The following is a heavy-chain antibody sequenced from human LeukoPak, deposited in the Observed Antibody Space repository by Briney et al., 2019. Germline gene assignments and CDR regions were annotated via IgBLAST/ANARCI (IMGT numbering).Heavy chain of an antibody. CDR2: ISGSGDTT. CDR3: AKDSGIFYGWFDP. Sequence: GGSLRLSCAASGFTFSSYAINWVRQAPGKGLEWVSAISGSGDTTHYADSVRGRFTISRDNSKNTLYLQMNSLRAEDTAVYFCAKDSGIFYGWFDPWGQGTLVTVFS. CDR1: GFTFSSYA. D-gene: IGHD1-26*01. J-gene: IGHJ5*02. V-gene: IGHV3-23*01.